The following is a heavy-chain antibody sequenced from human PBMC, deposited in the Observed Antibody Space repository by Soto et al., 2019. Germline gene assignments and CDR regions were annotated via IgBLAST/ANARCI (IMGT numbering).Heavy chain of an antibody. CDR1: GGSISSYY. V-gene: IGHV4-59*01. CDR3: AREIAAAGTSWFDP. Sequence: PSETLSLTCTVSGGSISSYYWSWIRQPPGKGLEWIGYIYYSGSTNYNPSLKSRVTISVDTSKNQFSLKLSSVTAADTAVYYCAREIAAAGTSWFDPWGQGTLVTVS. CDR2: IYYSGST. J-gene: IGHJ5*02. D-gene: IGHD6-13*01.